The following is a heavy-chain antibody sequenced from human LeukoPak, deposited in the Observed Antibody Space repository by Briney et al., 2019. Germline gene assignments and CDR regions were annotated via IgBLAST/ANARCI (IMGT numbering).Heavy chain of an antibody. J-gene: IGHJ5*02. V-gene: IGHV1-2*02. CDR1: GYTFTGYY. CDR3: ARGLSGNWFDP. Sequence: AASVKVSCKASGYTFTGYYIHWVRQAPGQGLEWMGWINPDSGGTNYAQKFQGRVTMTRDTSISTAYMELSRLRSDDTAVYYCARGLSGNWFDPWGRGTLVTVSS. D-gene: IGHD2-21*02. CDR2: INPDSGGT.